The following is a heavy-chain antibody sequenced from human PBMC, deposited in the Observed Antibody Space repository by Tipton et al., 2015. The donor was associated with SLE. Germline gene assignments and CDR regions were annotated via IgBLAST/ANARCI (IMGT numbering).Heavy chain of an antibody. J-gene: IGHJ3*02. D-gene: IGHD3-16*01. CDR1: GFTFSSYG. V-gene: IGHV3-13*01. CDR3: ARGLDYEGAFDI. CDR2: IGTAGDT. Sequence: SLRLSCAASGFTFSSYGMSWVRQAPGKGLEWVSAIGTAGDTYYPGSVKGRFTISRENAKNSLYLQMNSLRAGDTAVYYCARGLDYEGAFDIWGQGTMVTVSA.